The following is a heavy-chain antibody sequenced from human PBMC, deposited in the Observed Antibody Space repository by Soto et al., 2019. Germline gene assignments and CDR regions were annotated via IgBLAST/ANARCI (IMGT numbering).Heavy chain of an antibody. Sequence: GGSLRLSCAASGFTFDDYAMHWVRQAPGKGLEWVSGISWNSGSIGYADSVKGRFTISRDNAKNSLYLQMNSLRAEDTALYYCAKDMWAKLSLIVATIDTAMDVWGKGTTVTVSS. CDR3: AKDMWAKLSLIVATIDTAMDV. CDR1: GFTFDDYA. CDR2: ISWNSGSI. J-gene: IGHJ6*03. D-gene: IGHD5-12*01. V-gene: IGHV3-9*01.